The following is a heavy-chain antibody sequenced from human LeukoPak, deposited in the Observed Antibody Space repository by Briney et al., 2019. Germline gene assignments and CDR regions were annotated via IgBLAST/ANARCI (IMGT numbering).Heavy chain of an antibody. D-gene: IGHD6-13*01. CDR3: ARDRAAAADLYYYGMDV. V-gene: IGHV1-69*04. Sequence: SVKVSCKASGGTFSSYAISWVRQAPGQGLEWMGRIIPILGIANYAQKFQGRVTITADKSTSTAYMELSSLRSEDMAVYCCARDRAAAADLYYYGMDVWGQGTTVTVSS. J-gene: IGHJ6*02. CDR1: GGTFSSYA. CDR2: IIPILGIA.